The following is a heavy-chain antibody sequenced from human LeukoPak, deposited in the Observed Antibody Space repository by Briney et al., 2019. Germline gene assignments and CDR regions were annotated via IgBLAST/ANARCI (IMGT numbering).Heavy chain of an antibody. Sequence: GGSLRLSCAASGFTFSSYAMHWVRQAPGKGLEWVAVISYDGSSKYYADSVKGRFTISRDNSKNTLYLQMNSLRAEDTAVYYCAKASVGAYFDYWGQGTLVTVSS. CDR2: ISYDGSSK. V-gene: IGHV3-30-3*01. J-gene: IGHJ4*02. CDR1: GFTFSSYA. D-gene: IGHD1-26*01. CDR3: AKASVGAYFDY.